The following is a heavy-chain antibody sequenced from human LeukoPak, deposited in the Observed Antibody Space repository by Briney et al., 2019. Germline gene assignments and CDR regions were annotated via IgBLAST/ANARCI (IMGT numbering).Heavy chain of an antibody. CDR2: IKQDGSEK. D-gene: IGHD3-22*01. Sequence: PGGSLRLSCAASGFTFSSYWMSWVRQAPGKGLEWVANIKQDGSEKYYAESVKGRFTISRDNAKNSLYLQMNSLRAEDTAVYYCARHYYDSSAYYPRVEFDYWGQGTLVTVSS. J-gene: IGHJ4*02. CDR1: GFTFSSYW. CDR3: ARHYYDSSAYYPRVEFDY. V-gene: IGHV3-7*01.